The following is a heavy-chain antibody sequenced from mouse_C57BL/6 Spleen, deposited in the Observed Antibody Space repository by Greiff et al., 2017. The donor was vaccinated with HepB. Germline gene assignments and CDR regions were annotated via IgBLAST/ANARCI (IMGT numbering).Heavy chain of an antibody. CDR1: GFTFSDYY. Sequence: VQLVESGGGLVQPGGPLKLFCAASGFTFSDYYMYWVRQTPEKRLEWVAYISNGGCSTYYPDTVKGRFTISRDNAKNTLYLQMSRLKSGDTAMFYCARGIPFAYWGQGTLVTVSA. V-gene: IGHV5-12*01. J-gene: IGHJ3*01. CDR3: ARGIPFAY. CDR2: ISNGGCST.